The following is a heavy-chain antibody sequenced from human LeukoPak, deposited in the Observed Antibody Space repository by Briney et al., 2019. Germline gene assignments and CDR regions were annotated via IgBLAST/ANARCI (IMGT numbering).Heavy chain of an antibody. CDR1: GFTFSTYT. CDR3: AKDRPPTTSRVDAFDI. CDR2: ISGSGGNT. V-gene: IGHV3-23*01. Sequence: PGGSLRLSCAASGFTFSTYTMSWVRQAPGKGLEWVSAISGSGGNTYYADSVKGRFTISRDNSKNTLYLQMNSLRAEDTAVYYCAKDRPPTTSRVDAFDIWGQGTMVTVSS. J-gene: IGHJ3*02. D-gene: IGHD1-14*01.